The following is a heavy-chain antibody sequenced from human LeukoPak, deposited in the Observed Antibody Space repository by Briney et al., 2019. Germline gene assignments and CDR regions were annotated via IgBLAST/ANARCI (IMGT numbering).Heavy chain of an antibody. V-gene: IGHV3-74*01. CDR2: INSDGSTI. CDR1: GFTFSSYG. D-gene: IGHD5-18*01. Sequence: GGSLRLSCAASGFTFSSYGMHWVRQAPGKGLVWVSRINSDGSTINYADSVKGRFTISRDNAKNTLYLQMNSLRTEDTAVYYCATAGYFRFDYWGQGTLVTVSS. J-gene: IGHJ4*02. CDR3: ATAGYFRFDY.